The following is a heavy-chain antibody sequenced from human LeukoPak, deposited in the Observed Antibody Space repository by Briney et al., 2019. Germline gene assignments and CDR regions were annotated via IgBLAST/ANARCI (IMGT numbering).Heavy chain of an antibody. CDR3: ARPGYCGGDCSLGPFDY. V-gene: IGHV4-39*01. Sequence: SETLSLTCTVSGGSVSSSSYYWGWIRQPPGKGLEWIGSVFYSGSTYYNPSLKSRVTISVDTSKNQFSLKLSSVTAADTAVYYCARPGYCGGDCSLGPFDYWGQGTLVTVSS. CDR2: VFYSGST. D-gene: IGHD2-21*02. J-gene: IGHJ4*02. CDR1: GGSVSSSSYY.